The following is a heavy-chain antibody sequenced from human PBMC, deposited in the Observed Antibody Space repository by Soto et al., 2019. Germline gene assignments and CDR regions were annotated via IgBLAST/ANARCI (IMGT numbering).Heavy chain of an antibody. CDR3: ARDHGSWYIDY. CDR2: INPSGGST. Sequence: GASVKVSCKASGYTFTSYYMHWVRQAPGQGLEWMGIINPSGGSTSYAQEFQGRVTMTRDTSTSTVYMELSSLRSEDTAVYYCARDHGSWYIDYWGQGTLVTVSS. CDR1: GYTFTSYY. V-gene: IGHV1-46*01. D-gene: IGHD6-13*01. J-gene: IGHJ4*02.